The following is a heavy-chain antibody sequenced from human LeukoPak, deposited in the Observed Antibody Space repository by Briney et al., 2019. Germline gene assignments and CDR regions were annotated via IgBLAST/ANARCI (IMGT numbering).Heavy chain of an antibody. J-gene: IGHJ4*02. D-gene: IGHD7-27*01. Sequence: GGSLRLSCAASGFTFSSYAMHWVRQAPGKGLEWVAVISYDGSNKYYADSVKGRFTISRDNSKNTLYLQMNSLRAEDTAVYYCARDHALTDPEIYWGQGTLVTVSS. CDR3: ARDHALTDPEIY. CDR2: ISYDGSNK. CDR1: GFTFSSYA. V-gene: IGHV3-30-3*01.